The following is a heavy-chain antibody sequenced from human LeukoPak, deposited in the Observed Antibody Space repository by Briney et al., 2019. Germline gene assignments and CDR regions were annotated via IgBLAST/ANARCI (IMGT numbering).Heavy chain of an antibody. J-gene: IGHJ3*02. V-gene: IGHV4-39*01. CDR2: MYYSGST. D-gene: IGHD4-23*01. CDR3: AADFGGYSGAFDI. CDR1: GGSIASSSYY. Sequence: SETLSLTCTVSGGSIASSSYYWGWIRQPPEKGLEWIVSMYYSGSTYYNPSLKSRATISVDTSKNQFSLKLSSVTAADTAVYYCAADFGGYSGAFDIWGQGTMVTVSS.